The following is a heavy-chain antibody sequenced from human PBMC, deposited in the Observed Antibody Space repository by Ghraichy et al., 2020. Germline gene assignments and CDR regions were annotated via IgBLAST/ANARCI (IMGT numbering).Heavy chain of an antibody. D-gene: IGHD1-14*01. CDR3: ARGPYLPGGMDV. CDR2: IYTTGST. CDR1: GGSISSYY. V-gene: IGHV4-4*07. Sequence: SETLSLTCSVSGGSISSYYWSWIRQPAGKGLEWIGRIYTTGSTNHNPSLKSRVTMSVDTSKNQFSLKLSSVTAADTAVYYCARGPYLPGGMDVWGQGTTVTVSS. J-gene: IGHJ6*02.